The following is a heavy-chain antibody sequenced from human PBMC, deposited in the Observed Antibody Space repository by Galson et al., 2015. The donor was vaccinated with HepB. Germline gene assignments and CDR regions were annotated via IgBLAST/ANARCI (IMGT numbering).Heavy chain of an antibody. CDR1: GCTFTSYG. Sequence: SVKVSCKASGCTFTSYGISWVRQAPGQGLEWMGWISAYNGNTNYAQKLQGRVTMTTETSTSTAYMELRSLRSDDTAVYYCARRIQLPVVYFDYWGQGTLVTVSS. CDR2: ISAYNGNT. CDR3: ARRIQLPVVYFDY. V-gene: IGHV1-18*01. J-gene: IGHJ4*02. D-gene: IGHD5-18*01.